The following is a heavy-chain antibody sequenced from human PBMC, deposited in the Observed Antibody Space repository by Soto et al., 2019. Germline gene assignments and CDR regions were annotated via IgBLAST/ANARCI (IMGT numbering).Heavy chain of an antibody. CDR3: AMMARPLPPRSNWKLPYYFDY. J-gene: IGHJ4*02. CDR1: GYTFTSYG. Sequence: QIQLVQSGAEVKKPGASVKVSCKASGYTFTSYGISWVRQAPGQGLEWMGWISTYNGKTNNAQKFQGRVTMTTDTSTSTAYMELRSLRSDDTAVFYCAMMARPLPPRSNWKLPYYFDYWGQGTLVTVSS. CDR2: ISTYNGKT. D-gene: IGHD1-1*01. V-gene: IGHV1-18*01.